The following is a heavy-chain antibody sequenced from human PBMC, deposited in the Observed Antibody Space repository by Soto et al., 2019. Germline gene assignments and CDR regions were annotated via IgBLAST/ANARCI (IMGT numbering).Heavy chain of an antibody. Sequence: ASVKVSCKASGGTFSSYAISWVRQAPGQGLEWMGIINPSGGSTSYAQKFQGRVTMTRDTSTSTVYMELSSLRSEDTAVYYCARDSLGPFDIWGQGTMVTVSS. CDR2: INPSGGST. CDR1: GGTFSSYA. J-gene: IGHJ3*02. V-gene: IGHV1-46*01. CDR3: ARDSLGPFDI.